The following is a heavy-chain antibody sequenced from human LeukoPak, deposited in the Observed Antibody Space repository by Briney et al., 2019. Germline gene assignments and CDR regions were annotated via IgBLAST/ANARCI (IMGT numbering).Heavy chain of an antibody. J-gene: IGHJ6*03. D-gene: IGHD5-18*01. V-gene: IGHV3-48*03. Sequence: PGGSLRLSCAASGFTFSSYEMNWVRQAPGKGLEWVSYISSSGSTIYYADSVKGRFTISRDNAKNSLYLQMNSLRAEDTAVYYCAREAPPRGYSCVDYYYYYMDVWGKGTTVTVSS. CDR2: ISSSGSTI. CDR1: GFTFSSYE. CDR3: AREAPPRGYSCVDYYYYYMDV.